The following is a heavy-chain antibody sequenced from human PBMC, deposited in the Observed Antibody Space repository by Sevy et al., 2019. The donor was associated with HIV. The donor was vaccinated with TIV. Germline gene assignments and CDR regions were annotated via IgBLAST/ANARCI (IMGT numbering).Heavy chain of an antibody. J-gene: IGHJ5*02. Sequence: GGSLRLSCAASGFTFSSYSMNWVRQAPGKGLEWVSSISSSSSYIYYADSVKGRFTISRDNAKNSLYLQMNSLRAEDTAVYYCARAMGIAAAGGNWFDPWGQGTLVTVSS. CDR2: ISSSSSYI. CDR1: GFTFSSYS. V-gene: IGHV3-21*01. D-gene: IGHD6-13*01. CDR3: ARAMGIAAAGGNWFDP.